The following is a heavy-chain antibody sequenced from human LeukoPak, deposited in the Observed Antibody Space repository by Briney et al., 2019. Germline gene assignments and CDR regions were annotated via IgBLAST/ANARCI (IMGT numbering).Heavy chain of an antibody. CDR3: VSFYETY. J-gene: IGHJ4*02. CDR2: INSDGSWT. CDR1: GNYW. Sequence: GGSLRLSCAASGNYWMHWVRQAPGKGLVWVSHINSDGSWTSYAGSVKGRFTISKDNAKNTVYLQMNNLRAEDTAVYYCVSFYETYWGRGTLVTVSS. V-gene: IGHV3-74*01. D-gene: IGHD2-2*01.